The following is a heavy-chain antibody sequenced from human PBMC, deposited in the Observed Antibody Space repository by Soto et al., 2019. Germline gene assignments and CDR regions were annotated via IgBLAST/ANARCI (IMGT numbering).Heavy chain of an antibody. Sequence: GGSLRLSXVGSGFTFSSFEMNWVRQTPGKGLEWLSYIGRSGETIYYADSVKGRFTISRDNAKSSLFLQMTGLRDEDTAVYYCARSPYYDFWSGKNWLDPWGQGTLVTVSS. CDR2: IGRSGETI. CDR1: GFTFSSFE. J-gene: IGHJ5*02. D-gene: IGHD3-3*01. V-gene: IGHV3-48*03. CDR3: ARSPYYDFWSGKNWLDP.